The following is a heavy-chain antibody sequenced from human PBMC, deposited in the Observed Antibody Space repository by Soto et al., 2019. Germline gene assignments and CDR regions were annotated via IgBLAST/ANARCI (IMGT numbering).Heavy chain of an antibody. V-gene: IGHV4-39*07. D-gene: IGHD2-21*02. CDR1: GGSISSGGYY. CDR3: ARRVTVKYYMDV. Sequence: SETLSLTCTVSGGSISSGGYYWSWIRQHPGKGLEWIGEINHSGGTNYNPSLKSRVTISVDTSKKQCSPYLSSVTAADTAVYYCARRVTVKYYMDVWGKGTTVTVSS. J-gene: IGHJ6*03. CDR2: INHSGGT.